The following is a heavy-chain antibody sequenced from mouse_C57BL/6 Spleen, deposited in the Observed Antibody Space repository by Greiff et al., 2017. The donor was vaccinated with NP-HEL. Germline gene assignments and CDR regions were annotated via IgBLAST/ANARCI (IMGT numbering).Heavy chain of an antibody. CDR1: GFNIKDYY. CDR3: ARGYGSSYGFAY. V-gene: IGHV14-2*01. CDR2: IDPEDGET. D-gene: IGHD1-1*01. J-gene: IGHJ3*01. Sequence: EVKLMESGAELVKPGASVKLSCTASGFNIKDYYMHWVKQRTEQGLEWIGRIDPEDGETKYAPKFQGKATITADTSSNTAYLQLSSLTSEDTAVYYCARGYGSSYGFAYWGQGTLVTVSA.